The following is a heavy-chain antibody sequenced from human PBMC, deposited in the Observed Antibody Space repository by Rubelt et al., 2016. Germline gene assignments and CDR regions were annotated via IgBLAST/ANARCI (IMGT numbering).Heavy chain of an antibody. V-gene: IGHV3-23*01. D-gene: IGHD3-16*01. CDR2: ISDGGEST. CDR3: ARDRLGGLGLAIDY. J-gene: IGHJ4*02. Sequence: VASGLTFANYAMSWVRQAPGKGLEWVSGISDGGESTYYADSVKGRFTISRDNSKNTLYLQMDCLRAEDTAVYYCARDRLGGLGLAIDYWGQGTLVTVSS. CDR1: GLTFANYA.